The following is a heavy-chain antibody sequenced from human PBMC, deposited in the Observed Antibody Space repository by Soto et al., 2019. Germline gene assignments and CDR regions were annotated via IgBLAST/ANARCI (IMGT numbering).Heavy chain of an antibody. D-gene: IGHD3-10*01. Sequence: GESLKISCKGSGYNFATSWIGWVRQMPGKGLEWMGIIYPVDSGTRYSPSFQGQITISVDKSISTAYLQWSSLKASDSAMYYCAGGGVRGVITRTRDYYGMDVWGQGTTVTVSS. CDR1: GYNFATSW. CDR3: AGGGVRGVITRTRDYYGMDV. CDR2: IYPVDSGT. V-gene: IGHV5-51*01. J-gene: IGHJ6*02.